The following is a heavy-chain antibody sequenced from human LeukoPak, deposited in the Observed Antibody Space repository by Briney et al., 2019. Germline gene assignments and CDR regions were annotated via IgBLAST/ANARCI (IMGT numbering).Heavy chain of an antibody. CDR1: GFTFSRHG. CDR2: ISYDGSNK. J-gene: IGHJ4*02. CDR3: AKDPRGTLSGYFDY. V-gene: IGHV3-30*18. D-gene: IGHD3-9*01. Sequence: PGGSLRLSCAASGFTFSRHGMHWVRQAPGKGLEWVAVISYDGSNKYYADSVKGRFTISRDNSENTLYLQMNSLRAEDTAVYYCAKDPRGTLSGYFDYWGRGTLVTVSS.